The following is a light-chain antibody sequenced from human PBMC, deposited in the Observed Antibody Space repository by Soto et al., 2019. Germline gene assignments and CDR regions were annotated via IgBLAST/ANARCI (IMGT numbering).Light chain of an antibody. CDR3: QQYNDWPLA. J-gene: IGKJ4*02. CDR1: QSVNSN. V-gene: IGKV3-15*01. Sequence: EIVMTQSPATLSVSPGERATLSCRASQSVNSNLAWYQQKPGQAPRLLIYGASTRATVMPVTFSGSGSGTEFTLTITSLQSEDVAVYYCQQYNDWPLAFGGGTKVEIK. CDR2: GAS.